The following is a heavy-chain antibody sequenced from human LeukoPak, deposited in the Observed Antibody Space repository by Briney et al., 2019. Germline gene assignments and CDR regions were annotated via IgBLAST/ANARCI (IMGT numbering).Heavy chain of an antibody. D-gene: IGHD3-22*01. V-gene: IGHV4-59*13. J-gene: IGHJ4*02. CDR3: ARGVGSGYTDY. Sequence: KPSETLSHTCTVSGGSISNYYSTWIRQPPGKGLEWIGFISYSGNTNYNPSLKSRVTISLDTSKNQLSLKLISVTAADTAVYYCARGVGSGYTDYWGQGALVTVSS. CDR2: ISYSGNT. CDR1: GGSISNYY.